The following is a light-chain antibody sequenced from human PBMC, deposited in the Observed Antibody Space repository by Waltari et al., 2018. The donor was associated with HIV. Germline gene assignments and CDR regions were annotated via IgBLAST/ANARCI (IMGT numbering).Light chain of an antibody. CDR1: SSDVGGYDL. CDR3: CSYAGSRTVI. CDR2: EVN. Sequence: QSALTQPASVSGSPGQSITISCTGTSSDVGGYDLASWYQQHPGKAPKLTIYEVNLRPSGVSNRFSGSRSGNTASLTISGLQAEDEADYYCCSYAGSRTVIFGGGTKLTVL. J-gene: IGLJ2*01. V-gene: IGLV2-23*02.